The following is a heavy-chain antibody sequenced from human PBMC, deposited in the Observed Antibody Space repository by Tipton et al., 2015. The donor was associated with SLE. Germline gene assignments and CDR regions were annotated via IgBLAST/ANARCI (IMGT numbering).Heavy chain of an antibody. V-gene: IGHV4-61*02. D-gene: IGHD1-14*01. CDR3: TRDTGGYYYGLDV. Sequence: LRLSCSVSGASMNSGSYSWHWIRQPAEQELEWIGRIFTNGSTKYNPPLNSRVTMSVDTSKNQLFLKVTSVTAADTAVYYCTRDTGGYYYGLDVWGQGTTVTVSS. CDR2: IFTNGST. J-gene: IGHJ6*02. CDR1: GASMNSGSYS.